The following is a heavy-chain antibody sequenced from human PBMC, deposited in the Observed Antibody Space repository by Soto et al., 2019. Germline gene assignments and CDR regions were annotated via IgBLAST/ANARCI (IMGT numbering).Heavy chain of an antibody. CDR1: GFTFNDYA. V-gene: IGHV3-9*01. J-gene: IGHJ3*01. Sequence: EVQLVESGGALAQPGGSLRLSCAASGFTFNDYAMHWVRQAPGQGLEWVAGIEWNSGIVVYADSVKGRFTISRDNAKNSLYLQMNSLRAEDTALYHCAKHMVHESTGSRGAFDVWGQGTVVTVSS. CDR3: AKHMVHESTGSRGAFDV. D-gene: IGHD1-1*01. CDR2: IEWNSGIV.